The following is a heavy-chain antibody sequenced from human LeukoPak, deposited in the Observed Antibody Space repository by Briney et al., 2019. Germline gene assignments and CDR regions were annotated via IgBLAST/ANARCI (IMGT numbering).Heavy chain of an antibody. CDR2: IHQRGRA. D-gene: IGHD1-26*01. CDR1: GGSIISDNHF. Sequence: SETLSLTCTVSGGSIISDNHFWSWIRQHPGKGLELLGYIHQRGRALYSPSLERRLNISLHPPKNQFSLKLNSVIGADTAVYYCAREVNRPTDPDAFEIRRQKPM. CDR3: AREVNRPTDPDAFEI. V-gene: IGHV4-31*03. J-gene: IGHJ3*02.